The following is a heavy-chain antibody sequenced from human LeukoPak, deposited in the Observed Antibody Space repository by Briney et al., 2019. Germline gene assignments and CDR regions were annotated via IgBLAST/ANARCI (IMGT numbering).Heavy chain of an antibody. V-gene: IGHV3-23*01. CDR2: ISGSGGDT. D-gene: IGHD6-19*01. CDR1: GFTFSTYP. J-gene: IGHJ4*02. CDR3: ATSSGWYPKYFDY. Sequence: GGSLRLSCAASGFTFSTYPMSWVRQAPGKGLEWVSAISGSGGDTYYADSVKGRFTVSRDNSKNTLYLQMNSLRAEDTALYYCATSSGWYPKYFDYWGQGTLVTVSS.